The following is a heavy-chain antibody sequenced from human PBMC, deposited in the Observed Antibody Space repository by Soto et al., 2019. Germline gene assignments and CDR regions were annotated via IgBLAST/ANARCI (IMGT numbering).Heavy chain of an antibody. J-gene: IGHJ4*02. CDR1: GFTFSSYA. D-gene: IGHD1-26*01. V-gene: IGHV3-23*01. Sequence: EVQLLESGGGLVQPGGSLRLSCAASGFTFSSYAMRWVRQAPGKGLEWVSAISGSGGSTYCADSVKGRFTISRNNSKNTLYLQMNSLRAEDTAVYYCARRGSGSYSDYWGQGTLVTVSS. CDR2: ISGSGGST. CDR3: ARRGSGSYSDY.